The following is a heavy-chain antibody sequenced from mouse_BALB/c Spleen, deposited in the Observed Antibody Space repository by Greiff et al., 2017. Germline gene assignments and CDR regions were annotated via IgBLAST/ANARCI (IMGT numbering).Heavy chain of an antibody. J-gene: IGHJ4*01. CDR2: ISYSGST. CDR1: GDSITSGY. CDR3: ARYLMITTFYYAMDY. Sequence: VQLQQSGPSLVKPSQTLSLTCSVTGDSITSGYWNWIRKFPGNKLEYMGYISYSGSTYYNPSLKSRISITRDTSKNQYYLQLNSVTTEDTATYYCARYLMITTFYYAMDYWGQGTSVTVSS. D-gene: IGHD2-4*01. V-gene: IGHV3-8*02.